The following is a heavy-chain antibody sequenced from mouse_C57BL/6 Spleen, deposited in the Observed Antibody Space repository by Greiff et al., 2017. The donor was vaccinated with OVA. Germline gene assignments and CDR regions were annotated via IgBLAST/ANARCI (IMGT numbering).Heavy chain of an antibody. D-gene: IGHD2-12*01. J-gene: IGHJ4*01. CDR2: IDPTDSDT. CDR1: GYTFTSYW. CDR3: ASRREYDGDFDD. Sequence: VQLQQSGAELVRPGASVKLSCKASGYTFTSYWMTWVKQRPVQGLEWIGYIDPTDSDTHYNQQFKGKATLTVDNSSSTAYMQLSSLTTEASAVYYCASRREYDGDFDDWGKGTSVTVSS. V-gene: IGHV1-52*01.